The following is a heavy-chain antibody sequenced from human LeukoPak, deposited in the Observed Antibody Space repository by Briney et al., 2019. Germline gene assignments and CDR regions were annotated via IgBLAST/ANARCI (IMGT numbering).Heavy chain of an antibody. CDR2: ISYDGSNK. J-gene: IGHJ4*02. V-gene: IGHV3-30-3*01. D-gene: IGHD6-19*01. Sequence: GRSLRLSCAASGFTFSSYAMHWVRQAPGKGLEWVAVISYDGSNKYYADSVKGRFTISRDNSKNTLYLQMNSLRAEDTAVYYCAREDLYSSGSHLAPSNYFDYWGQGTLVTVSS. CDR3: AREDLYSSGSHLAPSNYFDY. CDR1: GFTFSSYA.